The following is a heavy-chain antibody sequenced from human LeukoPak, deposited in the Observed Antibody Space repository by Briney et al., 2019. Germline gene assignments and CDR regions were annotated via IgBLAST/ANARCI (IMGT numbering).Heavy chain of an antibody. CDR2: ISGSGGST. CDR3: AKGRWDTTMAGGFDI. V-gene: IGHV3-23*01. D-gene: IGHD5-18*01. J-gene: IGHJ3*02. Sequence: GGSLRLSCAASGLTFSGYAMSWVRKAPGKGLEWVSVISGSGGSTDYADSVKGRFTISRDNSKNTLYLQMNSLRAEDTAVYYCAKGRWDTTMAGGFDIWGQGTMVTVSS. CDR1: GLTFSGYA.